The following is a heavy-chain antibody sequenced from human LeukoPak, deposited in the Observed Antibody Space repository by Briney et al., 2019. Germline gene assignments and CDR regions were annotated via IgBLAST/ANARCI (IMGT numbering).Heavy chain of an antibody. J-gene: IGHJ3*02. V-gene: IGHV4-59*01. D-gene: IGHD1-26*01. CDR3: ARDMGESGTYYGDAFDI. CDR1: GGSISSYY. Sequence: SETLSLTCTVSGGSISSYYWSWIRQPPGKGLEWIGYISYSGTTNYNPSLKSRVTISVDTSKNQFSLRLNSVTAADTAVYYCARDMGESGTYYGDAFDIWGQGTMVTVSS. CDR2: ISYSGTT.